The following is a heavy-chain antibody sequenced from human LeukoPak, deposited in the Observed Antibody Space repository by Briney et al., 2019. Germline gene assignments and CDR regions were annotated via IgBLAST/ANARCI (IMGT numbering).Heavy chain of an antibody. CDR1: GGSFSGYY. V-gene: IGHV4-34*01. J-gene: IGHJ5*02. D-gene: IGHD3-16*02. CDR3: ARGYDYVWGSYRYTFDP. Sequence: SETLSLTCAVYGGSFSGYYWSWIRQPPGKGLEWIGEINHSGTTNYNSSLKSRVTISVDTSKNQFPLKLSSVTAADTAVYYCARGYDYVWGSYRYTFDPWGQGTLVTVSS. CDR2: INHSGTT.